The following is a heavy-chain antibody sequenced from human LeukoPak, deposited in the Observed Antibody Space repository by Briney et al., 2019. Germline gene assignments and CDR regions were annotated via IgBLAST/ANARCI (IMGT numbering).Heavy chain of an antibody. CDR3: ARQGQLVRSDY. D-gene: IGHD6-6*01. Sequence: SETLSLTCAVYGGSFSGYYWSWIRQPPGKGLEWIGEINHSGSTNYNPSLKSRVTIPVDTSKNQFSLKLSSVTAADTAVYYCARQGQLVRSDYWGQGTLVTVSS. V-gene: IGHV4-34*01. J-gene: IGHJ4*02. CDR1: GGSFSGYY. CDR2: INHSGST.